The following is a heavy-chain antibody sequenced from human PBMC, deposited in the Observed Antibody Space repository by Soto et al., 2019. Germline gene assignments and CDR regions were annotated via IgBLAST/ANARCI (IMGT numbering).Heavy chain of an antibody. CDR3: ARAMGTDGWSNHPFDI. CDR1: EFTFSRYW. Sequence: GGSLILSCAASEFTFSRYWMDWVRQAPRKGLEWVATIKHDGSEKYYVDSVKGRFIISRDNAKNSVFLQMNGLRVEDTAVYFCARAMGTDGWSNHPFDIWGQGTMVTVSS. CDR2: IKHDGSEK. J-gene: IGHJ3*02. D-gene: IGHD6-19*01. V-gene: IGHV3-7*04.